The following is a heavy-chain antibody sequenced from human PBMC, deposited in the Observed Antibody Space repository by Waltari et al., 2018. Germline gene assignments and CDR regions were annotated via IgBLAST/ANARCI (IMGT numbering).Heavy chain of an antibody. Sequence: QVQLQESGPGLVKPSETLSLTCTVSGGSISSYYWSWIRQPPGKGLEWIGYIHTSGSTNYNPSLKSRVTISVDTSKNQFSLKLSSVTAADTAVYYCAREGYSGSYGRLNAFDIWGQGTMVTVSS. CDR1: GGSISSYY. CDR2: IHTSGST. J-gene: IGHJ3*02. CDR3: AREGYSGSYGRLNAFDI. D-gene: IGHD1-26*01. V-gene: IGHV4-4*09.